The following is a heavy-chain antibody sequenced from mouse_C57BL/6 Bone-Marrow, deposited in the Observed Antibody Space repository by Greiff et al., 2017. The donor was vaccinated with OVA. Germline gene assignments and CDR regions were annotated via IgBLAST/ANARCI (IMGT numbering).Heavy chain of an antibody. Sequence: EVQLVESGGGLVQPGGSMKLSCVASGFTFSNYWMNWVRQSPEKGLEWVAQLRLKSDNYATHYAESVKGRFTISRDDSKSSVYLQMNNLRAEDTGIYYCTASYYYGSSYNFFDYWGQGTTLTVSS. CDR3: TASYYYGSSYNFFDY. D-gene: IGHD1-1*01. V-gene: IGHV6-3*01. CDR1: GFTFSNYW. CDR2: LRLKSDNYAT. J-gene: IGHJ2*01.